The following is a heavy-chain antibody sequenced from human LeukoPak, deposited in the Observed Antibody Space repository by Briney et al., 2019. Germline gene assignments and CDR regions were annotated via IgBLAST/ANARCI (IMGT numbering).Heavy chain of an antibody. J-gene: IGHJ4*02. V-gene: IGHV5-51*01. D-gene: IGHD5-18*01. CDR1: GYTFTTFW. CDR3: ARQRYSYGSIDY. Sequence: GESPKISCKVSGYTFTTFWIGWVRQMPGKGLEWMGIIYPGDSDTRYSPSFQGQVTISADKSISTAYLQWSSLKASDTAVYYCARQRYSYGSIDYWGQGTLVTVSS. CDR2: IYPGDSDT.